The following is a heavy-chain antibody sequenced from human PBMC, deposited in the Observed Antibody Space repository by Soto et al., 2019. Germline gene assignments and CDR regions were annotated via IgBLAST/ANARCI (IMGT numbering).Heavy chain of an antibody. CDR1: GFTFTSSA. J-gene: IGHJ4*02. Sequence: SVKVSCKASGFTFTSSAVQWVRQARGQRLEWIGWIVVGSGNTNYAQKFQERVTITRDMSTSIAYMELSSLRSEDTAVYYCAASETDTAMVDFDYWGQGTLVTVSS. CDR3: AASETDTAMVDFDY. CDR2: IVVGSGNT. D-gene: IGHD5-18*01. V-gene: IGHV1-58*01.